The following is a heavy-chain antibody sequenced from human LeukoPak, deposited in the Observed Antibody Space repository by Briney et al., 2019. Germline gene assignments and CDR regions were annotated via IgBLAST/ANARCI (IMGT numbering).Heavy chain of an antibody. CDR2: IYYNGST. CDR1: GVSMNGHS. D-gene: IGHD6-6*01. V-gene: IGHV4-59*11. CDR3: SRGVRVGFSSSYFDY. J-gene: IGHJ4*02. Sequence: SETLSLTCTVSGVSMNGHSLRWFRQSPGKGLEWIAYIYYNGSTNTSPSLKSRLTLLVDTTKKQSTLRLSSETAADTTVYYCSRGVRVGFSSSYFDYWGQGPLVRVSS.